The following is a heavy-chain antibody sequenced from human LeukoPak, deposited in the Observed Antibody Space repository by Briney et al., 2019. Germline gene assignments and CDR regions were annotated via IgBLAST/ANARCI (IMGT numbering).Heavy chain of an antibody. V-gene: IGHV1-69*05. J-gene: IGHJ4*02. CDR2: IIPIFGTA. CDR1: GGTFSSYT. CDR3: ARGIGYYYTYFDY. D-gene: IGHD3-22*01. Sequence: GASVKVSCKASGGTFSSYTISWVRQAPGQGLEWMGGIIPIFGTANYAQKFQGRVTITTDESTSTAYMELSSLRSEDTAVYYCARGIGYYYTYFDYWGQGTLVTVSS.